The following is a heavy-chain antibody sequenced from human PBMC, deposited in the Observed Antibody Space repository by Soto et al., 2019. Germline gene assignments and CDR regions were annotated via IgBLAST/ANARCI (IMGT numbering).Heavy chain of an antibody. V-gene: IGHV4-39*01. Sequence: QLQLQESGPGLVKPSETLSLTCTVSGGSISSSSYYWGWIRQPPGKGLEWIGSIYYSGSTYYNPSLKSRVTISVDTSKNQFSLKLSSVTAADTAVYYCARQRGVNYYYYGMDVWGQGTTVTVSS. CDR2: IYYSGST. D-gene: IGHD3-10*01. J-gene: IGHJ6*02. CDR1: GGSISSSSYY. CDR3: ARQRGVNYYYYGMDV.